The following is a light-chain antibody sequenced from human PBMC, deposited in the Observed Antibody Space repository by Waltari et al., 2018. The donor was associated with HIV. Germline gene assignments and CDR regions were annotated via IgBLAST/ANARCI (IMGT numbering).Light chain of an antibody. CDR1: YSNIGTDV. CDR3: AAWDDSLNALL. V-gene: IGLV1-44*01. CDR2: SNN. Sequence: QSVLTQPPSASGTPGQRVTISCSGRYSNIGTDVVNWYQQLPGTAPKLLISSNNHRPSGVPDGFSGSKSGTSASLAISGLQSDDEAAYYCAAWDDSLNALLFGGGTKLTVL. J-gene: IGLJ2*01.